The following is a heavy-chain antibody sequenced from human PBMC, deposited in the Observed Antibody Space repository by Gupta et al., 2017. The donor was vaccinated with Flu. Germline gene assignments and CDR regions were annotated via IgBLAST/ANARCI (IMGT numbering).Heavy chain of an antibody. CDR2: MSFDGSNG. D-gene: IGHD1-7*01. J-gene: IGHJ6*02. CDR3: AKDWKWNYNNYGMNV. Sequence: QEPGKGLVWVAVMSFDGSNGDYADSVKGRFTVSRDNSKNTRYLKINSLRTEDTAVYYCAKDWKWNYNNYGMNVWGQGTTVTVSS. V-gene: IGHV3-30*18.